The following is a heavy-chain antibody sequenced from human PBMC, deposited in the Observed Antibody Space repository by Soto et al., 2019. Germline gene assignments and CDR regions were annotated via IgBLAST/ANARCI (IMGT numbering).Heavy chain of an antibody. D-gene: IGHD6-6*01. Sequence: ASVKVSCKASGYSFTSNGIVWVRQAPGQGLEWMGWINAYNGNTNYAQKLQGRVTMTTDTSTSTAYMELRSLRSDDTAVYYCARAHSSFSASGMDVWGQGTTVTVSS. CDR2: INAYNGNT. V-gene: IGHV1-18*04. J-gene: IGHJ6*02. CDR1: GYSFTSNG. CDR3: ARAHSSFSASGMDV.